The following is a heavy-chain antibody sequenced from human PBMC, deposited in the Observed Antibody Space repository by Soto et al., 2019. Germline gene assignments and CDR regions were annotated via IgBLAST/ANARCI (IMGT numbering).Heavy chain of an antibody. CDR1: GYTFTSYA. CDR2: INAGNGNT. Sequence: SVKVSCKASGYTFTSYAMHWVRQAPGQRLEWMGWINAGNGNTKYSQKFQGRVTITRDTSASTAYMELSSLRSEDTAVYYCAREATYDFWSGYSHFFDYWGQGTLVTVSS. CDR3: AREATYDFWSGYSHFFDY. V-gene: IGHV1-3*01. J-gene: IGHJ4*02. D-gene: IGHD3-3*01.